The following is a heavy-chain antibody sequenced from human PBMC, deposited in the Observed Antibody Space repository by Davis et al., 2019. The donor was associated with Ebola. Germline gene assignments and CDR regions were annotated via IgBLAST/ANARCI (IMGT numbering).Heavy chain of an antibody. V-gene: IGHV3-49*03. CDR2: IRNKAYGGTP. CDR3: ATRSGWSDYYYYGMDV. D-gene: IGHD6-19*01. Sequence: GESLKIPCTVSRSTFVDYALTWFRQAPGKGLEWIGFIRNKAYGGTPKYAASVEGRFTISRDDSDSIVYLQMNSLKTEDSGVYYCATRSGWSDYYYYGMDVWGNGTTVSVSS. CDR1: RSTFVDYA. J-gene: IGHJ6*04.